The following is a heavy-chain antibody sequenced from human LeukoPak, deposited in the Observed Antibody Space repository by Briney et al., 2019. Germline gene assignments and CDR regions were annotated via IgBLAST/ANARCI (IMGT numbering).Heavy chain of an antibody. Sequence: GGSLRLSCAASGFTFDDYAMHWVRQAPGKGLECVSLISWDGDSTYYSDSVKGRFTISRDNAKNSLYLQMNSLRTEDAALYYCATAPYDSIGIFDYWGQGTLVTVSS. D-gene: IGHD3-22*01. CDR2: ISWDGDST. CDR3: ATAPYDSIGIFDY. J-gene: IGHJ4*02. V-gene: IGHV3-43D*03. CDR1: GFTFDDYA.